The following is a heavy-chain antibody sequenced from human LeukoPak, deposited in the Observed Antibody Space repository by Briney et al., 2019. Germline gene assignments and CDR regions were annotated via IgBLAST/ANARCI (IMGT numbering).Heavy chain of an antibody. D-gene: IGHD5-18*01. J-gene: IGHJ6*03. Sequence: ASVKVSCKASGYTFTSYDINWVRQATGQGLEWMGWMNPNSGNTGYAQKFQGRVTMTRNTSISTAYMELSSLRSEDTAVYYCARVPAKWKQLWLRYYYYYMDVWGKGTTVTVSS. CDR3: ARVPAKWKQLWLRYYYYYMDV. V-gene: IGHV1-8*01. CDR1: GYTFTSYD. CDR2: MNPNSGNT.